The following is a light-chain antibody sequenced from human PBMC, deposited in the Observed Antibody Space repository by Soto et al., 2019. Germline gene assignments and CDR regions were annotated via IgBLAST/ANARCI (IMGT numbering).Light chain of an antibody. V-gene: IGLV2-11*01. J-gene: IGLJ1*01. CDR3: SSYAGNCTCI. CDR1: IRDVGAYNS. Sequence: QSVLTQPRSVSGSPGQSITISCAGTIRDVGAYNSVSWYQHHPGKAPQVIIYDVTHRPSGVPHRFSGTESGNTASLTISGLQAEDEADYYCSSYAGNCTCIFGSGTKLTVL. CDR2: DVT.